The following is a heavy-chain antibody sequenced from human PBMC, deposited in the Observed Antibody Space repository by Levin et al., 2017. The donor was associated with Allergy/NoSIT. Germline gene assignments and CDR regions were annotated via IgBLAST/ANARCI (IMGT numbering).Heavy chain of an antibody. D-gene: IGHD2-8*01. Sequence: GESLKISCAASGFIFSDHYMHWVRQAPGKGLQWVGRSRDKANSYSTEYATSVKGRFTISRDDSRNSLYLQMNSLKTEDTAMYYCVTSSFLNGIYSQVWGRGTLVTVSS. J-gene: IGHJ4*02. CDR2: SRDKANSYST. CDR1: GFIFSDHY. CDR3: VTSSFLNGIYSQV. V-gene: IGHV3-72*01.